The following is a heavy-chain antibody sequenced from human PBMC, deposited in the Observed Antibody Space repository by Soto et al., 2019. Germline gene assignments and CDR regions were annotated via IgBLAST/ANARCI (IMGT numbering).Heavy chain of an antibody. D-gene: IGHD5-18*01. J-gene: IGHJ4*02. CDR1: GGSISSGDYY. Sequence: QVQLQESGPGLVKPSQTLSLTCTVSGGSISSGDYYWSWIRQPPGKGLEWIGYIYYSGSTYYNPSRKSRVTIPVDTSKNQCSLKLSSVTAADTAVYYCASTSYGYTFYDYWGQGTLVTVSS. CDR3: ASTSYGYTFYDY. V-gene: IGHV4-30-4*01. CDR2: IYYSGST.